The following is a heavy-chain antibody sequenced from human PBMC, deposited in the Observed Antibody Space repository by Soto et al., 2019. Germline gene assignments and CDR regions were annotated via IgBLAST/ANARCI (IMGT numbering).Heavy chain of an antibody. CDR1: VGSISSYY. Sequence: PSETLSLTCTVSVGSISSYYWSWIRQPPGKGLEWIGYIYYSGSTNYNPSLKSRVTISVDTSKNQFSLKLSSVTAADTAVYYCARLNGGYYYYMDVWGKGTTVTVSS. J-gene: IGHJ6*03. CDR2: IYYSGST. CDR3: ARLNGGYYYYMDV. V-gene: IGHV4-59*08.